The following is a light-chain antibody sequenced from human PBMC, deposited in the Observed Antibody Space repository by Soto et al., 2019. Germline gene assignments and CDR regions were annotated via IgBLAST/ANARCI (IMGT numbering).Light chain of an antibody. V-gene: IGLV1-40*01. Sequence: QAVVTQPPSVSGAPGQRVTISCTGISSNIGAGYNVHWYQQLPGTAPKLLIHDSTSRPSGVPDRFSGSKSGTSASLAITGLQADDEADYYCQSYDSTLSARYVFGTGTKVTVL. CDR3: QSYDSTLSARYV. J-gene: IGLJ1*01. CDR2: DST. CDR1: SSNIGAGYN.